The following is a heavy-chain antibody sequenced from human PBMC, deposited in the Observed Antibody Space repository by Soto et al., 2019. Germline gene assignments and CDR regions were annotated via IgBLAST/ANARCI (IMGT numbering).Heavy chain of an antibody. CDR3: ARDLPDPYSSSFGPALADYYGMDV. V-gene: IGHV3-30-3*01. D-gene: IGHD6-6*01. CDR1: GFTFSSYA. CDR2: ISYDGSNK. J-gene: IGHJ6*02. Sequence: GGSLRLSCAASGFTFSSYAMHWVRQAPGKGLEWVAVISYDGSNKYYADSVKGRFTISRDNSKNTLYLQMNSLRAEDTAVYYCARDLPDPYSSSFGPALADYYGMDVWGQGTTVTVSS.